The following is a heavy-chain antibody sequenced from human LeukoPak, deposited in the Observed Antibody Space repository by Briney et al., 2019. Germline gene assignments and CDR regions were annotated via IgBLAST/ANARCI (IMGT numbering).Heavy chain of an antibody. CDR3: ARSGYCSGGSCLDY. CDR1: GGSISSGGYY. D-gene: IGHD2-15*01. J-gene: IGHJ4*02. V-gene: IGHV4-31*03. CDR2: IYYSGST. Sequence: SETLSRTCTVSGGSISSGGYYWSWIRQHPGKGLEWIGYIYYSGSTYYNPSLKSRVTISVDTSKNQFSLKLSSVTAADTAVYYCARSGYCSGGSCLDYWGQGTLVTVSS.